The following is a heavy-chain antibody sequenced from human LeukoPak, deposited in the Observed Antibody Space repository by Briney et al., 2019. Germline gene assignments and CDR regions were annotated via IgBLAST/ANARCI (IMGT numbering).Heavy chain of an antibody. CDR2: FYTSGST. Sequence: PSQTLSLTCTVSGGSISSGTHYWSWIRQPAGKGLEWIGRFYTSGSTNYNPSLKSRVTISVDTSKNQFSLKLSSVTAADTAVYYCARGPYAWGYIDYWGQGTLVTVSS. CDR1: GGSISSGTHY. V-gene: IGHV4-61*02. D-gene: IGHD7-27*01. CDR3: ARGPYAWGYIDY. J-gene: IGHJ4*02.